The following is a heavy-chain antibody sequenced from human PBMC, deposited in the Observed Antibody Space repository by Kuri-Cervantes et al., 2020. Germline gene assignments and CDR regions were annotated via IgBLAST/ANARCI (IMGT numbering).Heavy chain of an antibody. CDR2: FDPEDDET. CDR3: VTLRITMRVADDGFDI. V-gene: IGHV1-24*01. Sequence: ASVKVSCKASGYTFTYRYLHWVRQAPGQALEWMGAFDPEDDETIYAQKFQGRVTMTEDTSTDTAYMELSSLRSEDTAVYYCVTLRITMRVADDGFDIWGQGTMVTVSS. CDR1: GYTFTYRY. J-gene: IGHJ3*02. D-gene: IGHD3-22*01.